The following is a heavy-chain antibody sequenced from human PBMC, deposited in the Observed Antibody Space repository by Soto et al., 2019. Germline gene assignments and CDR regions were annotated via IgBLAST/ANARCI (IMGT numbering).Heavy chain of an antibody. J-gene: IGHJ6*02. Sequence: GGSLRLSCAASGFTFSNYGMHWVRQAPGKGLEWVAFISDDGSNKYYADSMKGRFTMSRDNSKSTLYLQMNSLRIEDTAVYYCTKRRNVLRFLEWSSGMEVWGQGTTVTVSS. CDR2: ISDDGSNK. CDR1: GFTFSNYG. D-gene: IGHD3-3*01. CDR3: TKRRNVLRFLEWSSGMEV. V-gene: IGHV3-30*18.